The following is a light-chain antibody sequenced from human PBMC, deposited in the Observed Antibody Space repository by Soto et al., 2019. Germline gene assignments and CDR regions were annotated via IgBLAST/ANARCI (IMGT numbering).Light chain of an antibody. CDR3: HHYGGAPRT. CDR1: QSISRGY. Sequence: EFVLTQSPGTLSLSPGERATLSCRASQSISRGYLAWYQQQKPGQAPRLLIYGTSSRAPGIPDRFSGSGSGTDFTLTISSLEPEDFAVYFCHHYGGAPRTFGQGTTVEI. V-gene: IGKV3-20*01. CDR2: GTS. J-gene: IGKJ1*01.